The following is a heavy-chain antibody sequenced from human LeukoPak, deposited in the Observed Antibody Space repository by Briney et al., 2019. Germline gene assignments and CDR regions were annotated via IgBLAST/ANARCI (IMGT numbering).Heavy chain of an antibody. D-gene: IGHD3-3*01. Sequence: PSETLSLTCTVSGGSISSSSYYWGWIRQPRGKGLEWIGSIYYSGSTYYNPSLKSRVTISVDTSKNQFSLKLSSVTAADTAVYYCARHRYDFWSGFRGAALDYWGQGTLATVSS. V-gene: IGHV4-39*01. J-gene: IGHJ4*02. CDR1: GGSISSSSYY. CDR3: ARHRYDFWSGFRGAALDY. CDR2: IYYSGST.